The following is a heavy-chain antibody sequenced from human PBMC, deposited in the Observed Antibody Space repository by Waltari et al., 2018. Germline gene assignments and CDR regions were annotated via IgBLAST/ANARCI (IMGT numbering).Heavy chain of an antibody. Sequence: EPHLVESGGGLVKPGGSLSLSCEASGFMFSAYSMNWVRQAPGKGLEWVSSISASTSYIYYAASVEGRFTISRDNARNSLFLQMNSLRAEDTAVYYCAKDNFGMDVWGQGTTVTVS. CDR1: GFMFSAYS. V-gene: IGHV3-21*01. CDR3: AKDNFGMDV. CDR2: ISASTSYI. J-gene: IGHJ6*02. D-gene: IGHD3-16*01.